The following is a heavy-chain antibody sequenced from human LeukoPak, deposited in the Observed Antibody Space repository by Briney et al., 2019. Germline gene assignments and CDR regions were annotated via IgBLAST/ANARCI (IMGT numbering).Heavy chain of an antibody. D-gene: IGHD3-22*01. J-gene: IGHJ4*02. CDR1: GFTFSSYG. Sequence: GGSLRLSCETSGFTFSSYGMHWVRQAPGKGLEWVAVISYDGSNKYYAGSVKGRFTISRDNSKNTLYLQMNSLRAEDTAVYYCAKDYSYDSSALFDYWGQGTLVTVSS. V-gene: IGHV3-30*18. CDR2: ISYDGSNK. CDR3: AKDYSYDSSALFDY.